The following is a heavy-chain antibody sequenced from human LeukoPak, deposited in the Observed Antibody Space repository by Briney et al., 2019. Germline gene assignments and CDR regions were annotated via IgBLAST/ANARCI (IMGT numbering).Heavy chain of an antibody. D-gene: IGHD3-22*01. CDR2: ISAYNGNT. Sequence: GASVKVSCKASGYTFTSYGIRWVRQAPGQGLEWMGWISAYNGNTNYAQKLQGRVTMTTDTSTSTAYMELRSLRSDDTAVYYCAAGRESHYYDSSGYSGYWGQGTLVTVSS. CDR1: GYTFTSYG. V-gene: IGHV1-18*01. CDR3: AAGRESHYYDSSGYSGY. J-gene: IGHJ4*02.